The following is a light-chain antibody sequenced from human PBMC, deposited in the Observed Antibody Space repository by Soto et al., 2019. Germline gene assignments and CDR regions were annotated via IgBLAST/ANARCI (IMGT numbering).Light chain of an antibody. CDR3: QQSYSTPTT. CDR1: QSISSY. Sequence: DIQMTQSPSSLSASVGDRVTITCRASQSISSYLNWYQQKPGKAPKLLIYAASSLQSGVPSRFSGSGSGTDFNLTISSLQPEDFATYYCQQSYSTPTTFGQGNKLEIK. V-gene: IGKV1-39*01. J-gene: IGKJ2*01. CDR2: AAS.